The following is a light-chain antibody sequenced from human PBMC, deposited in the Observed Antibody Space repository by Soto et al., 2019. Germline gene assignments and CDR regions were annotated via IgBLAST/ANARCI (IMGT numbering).Light chain of an antibody. Sequence: EIVSSQSPGTVSLYPGERATLTCRARQSVSSSYLAWYQQKPGQAPRLLIYGASTRATGIPDRLSGSGSGTDFTLTISRLEPEDFAVYYCQQYGSSGTFGQGTKVDI. J-gene: IGKJ1*01. CDR3: QQYGSSGT. CDR1: QSVSSSY. CDR2: GAS. V-gene: IGKV3-20*01.